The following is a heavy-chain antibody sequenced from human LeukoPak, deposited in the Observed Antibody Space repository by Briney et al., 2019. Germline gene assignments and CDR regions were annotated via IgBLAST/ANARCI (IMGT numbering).Heavy chain of an antibody. J-gene: IGHJ4*02. CDR1: GYTFTSYA. V-gene: IGHV1-3*01. Sequence: ASVKVSCKASGYTFTSYAMHWVRQAPGQRLEWMGWINAGDGNTKYSQRFQGRVTITRDTSASTAYMELSSLRSEDTAVYYCARHPLWFGEYFDYWGQGTLVTVSS. CDR3: ARHPLWFGEYFDY. CDR2: INAGDGNT. D-gene: IGHD3-10*01.